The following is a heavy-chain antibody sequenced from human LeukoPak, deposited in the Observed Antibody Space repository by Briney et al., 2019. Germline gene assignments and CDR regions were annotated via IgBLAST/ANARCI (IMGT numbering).Heavy chain of an antibody. V-gene: IGHV7-4-1*02. CDR3: ASGYCGGGSCFDFDY. J-gene: IGHJ4*02. CDR1: GYTFTSYA. Sequence: GASVKVSCKASGYTFTSYAMNWVRQAPGQGLEWMGWINTNTGNPTYAQGFTGRFVFSLDTSVSTAYLQISSLKAEDTAVYYCASGYCGGGSCFDFDYWGQGTLVTVSS. CDR2: INTNTGNP. D-gene: IGHD2-15*01.